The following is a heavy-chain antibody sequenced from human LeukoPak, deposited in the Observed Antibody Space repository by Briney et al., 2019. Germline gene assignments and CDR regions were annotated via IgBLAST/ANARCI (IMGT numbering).Heavy chain of an antibody. CDR1: GGSISTTSNY. J-gene: IGHJ3*02. D-gene: IGHD5-18*01. CDR3: ARRRGDGYSYGVRDAFDM. CDR2: IYYSGST. V-gene: IGHV4-39*01. Sequence: SETLSLTCTVSGGSISTTSNYWGWIRQPPRKGLEWIGTIYYSGSTYYNPSLKSRVTISVDTSKNQFSLKLSSVTAADAAVFYCARRRGDGYSYGVRDAFDMWGQGTMVTVSS.